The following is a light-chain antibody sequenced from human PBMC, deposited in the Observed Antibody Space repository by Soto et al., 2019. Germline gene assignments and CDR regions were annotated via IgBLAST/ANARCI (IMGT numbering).Light chain of an antibody. Sequence: DILLTQSPGTLSLSPGERATLSCRASQSVSSSHLAWYQQKPGQAPRLLIYGASSRATGIPDRFSGSGSGTDFTLTISRLEPEDFAVYFCQQYGKSPYTFGQGTKLEIK. CDR3: QQYGKSPYT. CDR1: QSVSSSH. V-gene: IGKV3-20*01. J-gene: IGKJ2*01. CDR2: GAS.